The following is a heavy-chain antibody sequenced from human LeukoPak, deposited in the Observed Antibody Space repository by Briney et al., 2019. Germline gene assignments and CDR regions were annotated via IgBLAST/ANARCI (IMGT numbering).Heavy chain of an antibody. D-gene: IGHD6-6*01. CDR1: GYTFTGYY. J-gene: IGHJ4*02. V-gene: IGHV1-2*02. Sequence: ASVKVSCKASGYTFTGYYMHWVRQAPGQGLEWMGWINPNSGGTNYAQKFQGRVTMTRDTSISTAYMELSRLRSDDTAVYYCARGKNPIAARPPEGHFDYWGQATLVTVSS. CDR3: ARGKNPIAARPPEGHFDY. CDR2: INPNSGGT.